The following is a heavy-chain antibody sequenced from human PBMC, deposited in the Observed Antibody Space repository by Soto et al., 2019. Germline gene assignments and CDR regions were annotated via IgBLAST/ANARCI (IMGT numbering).Heavy chain of an antibody. CDR1: GFTFSSYA. V-gene: IGHV3-30-3*01. Sequence: QVQLVESGGGVVQPGRSLRLSCAASGFTFSSYAMHWVRQAPGKGLEWVAVISYDGSNKYYADSVKGRFTISRDNSKKTLYLQMNSLRAEDTAVYYCARGADYWGQGTLVTVSS. CDR2: ISYDGSNK. J-gene: IGHJ4*02. CDR3: ARGADY.